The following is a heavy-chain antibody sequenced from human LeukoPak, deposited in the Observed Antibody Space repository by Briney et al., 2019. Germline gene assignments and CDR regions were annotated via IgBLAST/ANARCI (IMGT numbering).Heavy chain of an antibody. Sequence: SETLSLTCTVSGGSISSYYWSWIRQPAGKGLEWIGRIYTSGSTNYNPSLKSRVTMSVDKSKNQFSLKLSSVTAADTAVYYCARRSEATTVSDYWGQGTLVTVSS. D-gene: IGHD4-17*01. CDR3: ARRSEATTVSDY. CDR2: IYTSGST. CDR1: GGSISSYY. J-gene: IGHJ4*02. V-gene: IGHV4-4*07.